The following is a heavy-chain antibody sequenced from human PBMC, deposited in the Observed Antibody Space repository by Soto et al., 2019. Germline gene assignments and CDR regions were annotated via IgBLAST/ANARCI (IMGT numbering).Heavy chain of an antibody. J-gene: IGHJ4*02. D-gene: IGHD3-10*01. CDR1: GFTFSDYN. CDR3: TTDLVITMVRGVIITEDY. V-gene: IGHV3-15*07. CDR2: IKSKTDGGTT. Sequence: GGSLRLSCAASGFTFSDYNMKWVRQAPGEGLEWVGRIKSKTDGGTTDYAAPVKGRFTISRDDSKNTLYLQMNSLKTEDTALYYCTTDLVITMVRGVIITEDYWGQGTLVTVSS.